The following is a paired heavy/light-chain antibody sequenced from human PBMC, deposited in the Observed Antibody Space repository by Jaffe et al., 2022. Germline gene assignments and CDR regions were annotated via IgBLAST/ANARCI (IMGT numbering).Heavy chain of an antibody. CDR3: AKEPYSSGWYPESEKEWITLH. CDR1: GFTFSSYG. V-gene: IGHV3-30*02. J-gene: IGHJ4*02. CDR2: IRYDGSNK. D-gene: IGHD6-19*01. Sequence: QVQLVESGGGVVQPGGSLRLSCAASGFTFSSYGMHWVRQAPGKGLEWVAFIRYDGSNKYYADSVKGRFTISRDNSKNTLYLQMNSLRAEDTAVYYCAKEPYSSGWYPESEKEWITLHWGQGTLVTVSS.
Light chain of an antibody. Sequence: NFMLTQPHSVSESPGKTVTISCTRSSGSIASNYVQWYQQRPGSSPTTVIYEDNQRPSGVPDRFSGSIDSSSNSASLTISGLKTEDEADYYCQSYDSSNQVFGGGTKLTVL. CDR2: EDN. V-gene: IGLV6-57*01. CDR3: QSYDSSNQV. J-gene: IGLJ3*02. CDR1: SGSIASNY.